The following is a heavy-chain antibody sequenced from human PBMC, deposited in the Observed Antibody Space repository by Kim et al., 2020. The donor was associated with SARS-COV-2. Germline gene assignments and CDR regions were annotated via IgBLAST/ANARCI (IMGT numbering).Heavy chain of an antibody. V-gene: IGHV3-23*01. CDR3: AKHRLEIAY. Sequence: GGTTYHATSVKSRLTIPRDDSKNTLFLQMNSLRAEDTAVYYCAKHRLEIAYWGQGTLVTVSS. D-gene: IGHD1-1*01. CDR2: GGTT. J-gene: IGHJ4*02.